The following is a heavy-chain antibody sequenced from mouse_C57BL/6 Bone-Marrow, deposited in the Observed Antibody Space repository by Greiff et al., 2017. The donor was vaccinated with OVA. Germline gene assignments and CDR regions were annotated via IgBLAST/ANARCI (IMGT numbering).Heavy chain of an antibody. CDR3: ARVGQLRLRGFAY. CDR1: GFTFSSYA. CDR2: ISDGGSYT. J-gene: IGHJ3*01. V-gene: IGHV5-4*01. Sequence: VQLKESGGGLVKPGGSLKLSCAASGFTFSSYAMSWVRQTPEKRLEWVATISDGGSYTYYPDNVKGRFTISRDNAKNNLYLQMSHLKSEDTAMYYCARVGQLRLRGFAYWGQGTLVTVSA. D-gene: IGHD3-2*02.